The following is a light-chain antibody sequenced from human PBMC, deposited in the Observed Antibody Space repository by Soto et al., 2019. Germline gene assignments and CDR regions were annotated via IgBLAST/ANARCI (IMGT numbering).Light chain of an antibody. CDR2: DAS. CDR1: QSISTW. Sequence: DIQMTQSPSTLSASVGDRVTITCRASQSISTWLAWYQQKPGKAPNLLIYDASSLESGVPSRFSGSVSGTEFTLTISSLQPDDFATYYCQQYKSYSTFGQGTKVEIK. V-gene: IGKV1-5*01. J-gene: IGKJ1*01. CDR3: QQYKSYST.